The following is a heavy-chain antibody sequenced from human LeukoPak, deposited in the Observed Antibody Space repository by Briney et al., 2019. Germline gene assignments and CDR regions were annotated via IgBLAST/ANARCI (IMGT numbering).Heavy chain of an antibody. V-gene: IGHV3-20*04. CDR3: ARDLRGTHFDY. D-gene: IGHD1-1*01. J-gene: IGHJ4*02. Sequence: PGGSLRLSCAASGFTFDDYGMSWVRHAPGKGLEWVSGINWNGGNTGYADSVKGRFTVSRDNAKNSLYLQMNSLRAEDTALYYCARDLRGTHFDYWGQGTLVTVSS. CDR1: GFTFDDYG. CDR2: INWNGGNT.